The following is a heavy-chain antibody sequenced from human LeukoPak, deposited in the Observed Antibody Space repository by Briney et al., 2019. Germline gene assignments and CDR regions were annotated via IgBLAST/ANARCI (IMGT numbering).Heavy chain of an antibody. Sequence: SETLSLTCAVSGGSFSGYYWSWIRQPPGKGLEWIGEINHSGSTNYNPSLKSRVTISVDTSKNQFSLKLSSVTAADTAVYYCARREISSPIIYWGQGILVTVSS. CDR1: GGSFSGYY. CDR2: INHSGST. CDR3: ARREISSPIIY. J-gene: IGHJ4*02. V-gene: IGHV4-34*01. D-gene: IGHD3-3*02.